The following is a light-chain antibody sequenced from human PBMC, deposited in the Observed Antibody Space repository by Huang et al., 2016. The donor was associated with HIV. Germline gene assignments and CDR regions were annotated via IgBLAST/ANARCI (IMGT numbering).Light chain of an antibody. Sequence: EIVMTQSQATLSVSPGERATLSCRASQTVTRNLAWYQPKPGQAPRPLVYDSATRGTGVPARFSGSGSGTDLTLSISSLQAEDFAIYFCQQYDDWLTFGGGTRVESK. J-gene: IGKJ4*01. CDR3: QQYDDWLT. CDR1: QTVTRN. CDR2: DSA. V-gene: IGKV3-15*01.